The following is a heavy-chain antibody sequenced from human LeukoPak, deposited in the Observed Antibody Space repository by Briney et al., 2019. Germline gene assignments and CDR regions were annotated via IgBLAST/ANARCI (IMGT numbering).Heavy chain of an antibody. CDR2: ISSSSSTI. Sequence: PGRSLRLSCAASGFTFTSYSMNWVRQDPGKGLQWVSYISSSSSTIYYADSVKGRFTISRDNAKNSLYLQMTSLRAEDTAVYYCARSYCSSTSCRPHFDYWGQGTLVTVSS. CDR3: ARSYCSSTSCRPHFDY. D-gene: IGHD2-2*01. CDR1: GFTFTSYS. J-gene: IGHJ4*02. V-gene: IGHV3-48*01.